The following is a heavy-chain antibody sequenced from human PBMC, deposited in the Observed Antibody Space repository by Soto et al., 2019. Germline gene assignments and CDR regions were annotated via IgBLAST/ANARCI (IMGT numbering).Heavy chain of an antibody. J-gene: IGHJ4*02. CDR2: ISHDGTNK. CDR3: AKDEYYYSRSGYYIFDY. V-gene: IGHV3-30*18. D-gene: IGHD3-22*01. Sequence: QAQLVESGGGVVQPGGSLRLSCAVSGFTFSAYGMHWVRQAPGKGLEWVAAISHDGTNKNYGDSVKGRFTISRDNSKNKLYLQMNSLRPEDTALYYCAKDEYYYSRSGYYIFDYWGQGTLVTVSS. CDR1: GFTFSAYG.